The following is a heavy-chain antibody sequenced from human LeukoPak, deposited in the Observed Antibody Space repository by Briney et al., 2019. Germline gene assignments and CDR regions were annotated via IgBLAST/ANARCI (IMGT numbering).Heavy chain of an antibody. D-gene: IGHD1-26*01. CDR3: ARQTVGAIDY. Sequence: PSETLSLTCSVSGDDISSSNWWTWVRQPPGKGLEWIGSIYYSGSTYYNPSLKSRVTISVDTSKNQFSLKLSSVTAADTAVYYCARQTVGAIDYWGQGTLVTVSS. J-gene: IGHJ4*02. V-gene: IGHV4-4*02. CDR1: GDDISSSNW. CDR2: IYYSGST.